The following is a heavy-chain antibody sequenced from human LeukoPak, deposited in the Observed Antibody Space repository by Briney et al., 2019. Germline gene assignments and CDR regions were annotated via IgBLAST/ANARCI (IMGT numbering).Heavy chain of an antibody. J-gene: IGHJ3*02. CDR2: ISYTGSP. Sequence: PSETLSLTCSVSGGSITSHYWSWIRQSPGKGLEWISYISYTGSPRYNPSFQSRVTISLDTSKTHFSLKLTSVTAADTAVYYRARLLNNDNAGDPDTFDMWGPGTMVTVSS. CDR1: GGSITSHY. D-gene: IGHD4-17*01. CDR3: ARLLNNDNAGDPDTFDM. V-gene: IGHV4-59*08.